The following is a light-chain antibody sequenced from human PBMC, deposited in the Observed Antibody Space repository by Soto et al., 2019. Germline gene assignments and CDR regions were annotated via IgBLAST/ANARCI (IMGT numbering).Light chain of an antibody. CDR3: SSYTNKGTVV. V-gene: IGLV2-14*03. CDR2: DVS. CDR1: SSDIGYRDF. Sequence: QSALTQPASMSGSPGPSITISCTGTSSDIGYRDFVSWYQQHPGKAPRLMICDVSHRPSGISDRFSGSKSGNTASLTISGLQNEDEAYYYTSSYTNKGTVVFGGGTKPTAL. J-gene: IGLJ2*01.